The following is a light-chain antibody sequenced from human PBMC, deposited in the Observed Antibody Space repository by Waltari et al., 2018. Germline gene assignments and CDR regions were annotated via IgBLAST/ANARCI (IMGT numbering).Light chain of an antibody. J-gene: IGLJ3*02. CDR1: SGHSSNV. V-gene: IGLV4-69*01. CDR2: VNSDGSH. CDR3: QTGGDGTWV. Sequence: QLVLTQSPSASASLGASVKLTCTLSSGHSSNVIAWHQQQPEKGPRYLMKVNSDGSHSKGDKIPDRFSGSSSGAEHYLTISSLQSEDEADYYCQTGGDGTWVFGGGTKLTVL.